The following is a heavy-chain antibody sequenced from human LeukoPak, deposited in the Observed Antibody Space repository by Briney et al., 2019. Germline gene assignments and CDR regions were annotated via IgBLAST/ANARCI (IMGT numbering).Heavy chain of an antibody. V-gene: IGHV4-31*03. J-gene: IGHJ5*02. CDR3: ARDNIAVVPAAIQIYNWFDP. CDR1: GGSISSGGYY. CDR2: IYYSGST. Sequence: SETLSLTCTVSGGSISSGGYYWSWIRQHPGKGLEWIGYIYYSGSTYYNPSLKSRVTISVDTSKNQFSLKLSSVTAADTAVYYCARDNIAVVPAAIQIYNWFDPWGQGTLVTVSS. D-gene: IGHD2-2*01.